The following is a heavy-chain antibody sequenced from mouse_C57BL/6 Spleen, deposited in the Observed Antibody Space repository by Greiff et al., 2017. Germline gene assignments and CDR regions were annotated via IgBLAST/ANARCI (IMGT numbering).Heavy chain of an antibody. CDR1: GYTFTSYW. CDR2: INPSNGGT. CDR3: AIPDRSYYYAMDY. V-gene: IGHV1-53*01. Sequence: QVQLQQSGTELVKPGASVKLSCKASGYTFTSYWMHWVKQRPGQGLEWIGNINPSNGGTNYNEKFKSKATLTVDKSSSTAYMQLSSLTSEDSAVYYCAIPDRSYYYAMDYWGQGTSVTVSS. J-gene: IGHJ4*01.